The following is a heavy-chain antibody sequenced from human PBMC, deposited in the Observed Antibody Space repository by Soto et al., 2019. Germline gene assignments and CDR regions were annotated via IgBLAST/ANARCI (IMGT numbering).Heavy chain of an antibody. J-gene: IGHJ4*02. V-gene: IGHV1-2*02. CDR2: INPNSGGT. CDR3: ARDSNGYVWGSYLGYYFDY. CDR1: GYTFTGYY. D-gene: IGHD3-16*02. Sequence: ASVKVSCKASGYTFTGYYMHWVRQAPGQGLEWMGWINPNSGGTNYAQKFQGRVTMTRDTSISTAYMELSRLRSDDTAVYYCARDSNGYVWGSYLGYYFDYWGQGTLVTVSS.